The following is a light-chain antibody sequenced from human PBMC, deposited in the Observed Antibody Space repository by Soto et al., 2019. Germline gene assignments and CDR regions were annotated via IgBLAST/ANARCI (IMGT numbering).Light chain of an antibody. J-gene: IGLJ2*01. CDR1: SSNIGSNY. CDR2: RNN. Sequence: QSVLTQPPSASGTPGQRVTISCSGSSSNIGSNYVYWYQQLPGTAPKLLIYRNNQRPLGVSDRFSGSKSGTSASLAISGLRSDDEADYYCAAWDDSLNVLFGGGTKLTVL. CDR3: AAWDDSLNVL. V-gene: IGLV1-47*01.